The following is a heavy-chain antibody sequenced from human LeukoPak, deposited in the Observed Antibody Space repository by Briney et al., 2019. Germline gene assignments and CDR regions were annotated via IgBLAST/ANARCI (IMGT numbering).Heavy chain of an antibody. V-gene: IGHV4-34*01. CDR2: INHSGST. Sequence: PSETLSLTCAVYGGSFSGYYWSWIRQPPGKGLEWIGEINHSGSTNYNPSLKSRVTISVDTSKNQFSLKLSSVTAADTAVYFCAREQGHIDYWGQGTLVTVSS. CDR3: AREQGHIDY. CDR1: GGSFSGYY. J-gene: IGHJ4*02.